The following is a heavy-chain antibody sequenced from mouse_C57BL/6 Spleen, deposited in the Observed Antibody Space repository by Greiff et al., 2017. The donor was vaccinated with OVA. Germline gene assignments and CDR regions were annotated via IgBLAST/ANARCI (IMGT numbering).Heavy chain of an antibody. CDR1: GYTFTSYW. V-gene: IGHV1-50*01. Sequence: QVQLQQPGAELVKPGASVKLSCKASGYTFTSYWMQWVKQRPGQGLEWIGEIDPSDSYTNYNQKLKGKATLTVDTSSSTAYMQLSSLTSEDSAVYYCARRPAAQAPYYYAMDYWGQGTSVTVSS. J-gene: IGHJ4*01. D-gene: IGHD3-2*02. CDR2: IDPSDSYT. CDR3: ARRPAAQAPYYYAMDY.